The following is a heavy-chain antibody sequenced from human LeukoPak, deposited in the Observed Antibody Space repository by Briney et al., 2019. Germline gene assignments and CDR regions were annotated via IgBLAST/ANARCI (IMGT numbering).Heavy chain of an antibody. CDR3: AKEEPPVGMATVPGKGFDY. CDR2: VWDDRSNK. D-gene: IGHD5-24*01. CDR1: GFTFSSYG. J-gene: IGHJ4*02. V-gene: IGHV3-33*06. Sequence: GRSLRLSCAASGFTFSSYGMRWVRQAPGKGLEWVAVVWDDRSNKYYVDCVKGRFTISRDNSKNTLYQQMTRLRAEDTAVYYCAKEEPPVGMATVPGKGFDYWGQGTLVIVSS.